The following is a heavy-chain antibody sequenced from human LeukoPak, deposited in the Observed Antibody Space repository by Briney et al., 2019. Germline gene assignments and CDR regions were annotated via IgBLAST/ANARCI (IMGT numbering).Heavy chain of an antibody. J-gene: IGHJ4*02. CDR1: GYTFTSYD. CDR2: MNPNSGNT. V-gene: IGHV1-8*03. Sequence: GASVKVSCKASGYTFTSYDINWVRQATGQGLEWMGWMNPNSGNTGYAQKFQGRVTITRNTSISTAYMELSSLRSEDTAVYYCAREGMSGIAAAGTPLDYWGQGTLVTVSS. CDR3: AREGMSGIAAAGTPLDY. D-gene: IGHD6-13*01.